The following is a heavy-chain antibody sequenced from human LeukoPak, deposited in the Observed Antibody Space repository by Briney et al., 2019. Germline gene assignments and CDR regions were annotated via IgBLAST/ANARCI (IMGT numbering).Heavy chain of an antibody. Sequence: GGSLRLSCTGCGFTLGDFALSWVRQAPGKGLEWIGSIRSDAYGGSTQYAASVTGRFTISRGDSDNIVYLQMNSLQTDDTAVYYCTRDEKQSYIDTNAYWTLFDYCGQGTLVTVSS. J-gene: IGHJ4*02. D-gene: IGHD3-22*01. CDR2: IRSDAYGGST. CDR1: GFTLGDFA. V-gene: IGHV3-49*04. CDR3: TRDEKQSYIDTNAYWTLFDY.